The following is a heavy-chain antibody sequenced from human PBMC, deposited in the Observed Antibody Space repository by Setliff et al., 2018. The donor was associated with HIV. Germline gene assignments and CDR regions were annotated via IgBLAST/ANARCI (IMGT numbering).Heavy chain of an antibody. V-gene: IGHV3-9*01. Sequence: TGGSLRLSCAASGFIFDDYAMYWVRQAPGKGLEWVSGISWNSGRIVYADSVKGRFTISRDNAKNTLYLQMNSLRAEDTAVYYCARGGYGDPFDYWGQGTLVTVSS. D-gene: IGHD4-17*01. CDR2: ISWNSGRI. J-gene: IGHJ4*02. CDR1: GFIFDDYA. CDR3: ARGGYGDPFDY.